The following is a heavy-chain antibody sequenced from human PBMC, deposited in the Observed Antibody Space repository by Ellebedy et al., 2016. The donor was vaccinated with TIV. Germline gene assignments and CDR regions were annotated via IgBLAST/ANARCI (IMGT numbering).Heavy chain of an antibody. CDR2: ISWNSGSI. CDR3: ASGGMELQNPFDY. D-gene: IGHD1-26*01. V-gene: IGHV3-9*01. J-gene: IGHJ4*02. CDR1: GFTFDDYA. Sequence: GGSLRLSCAASGFTFDDYAMHWVRQAPGKGLEWVSGISWNSGSIGYADSVKGRFSISRDNAKNSLYVQMNSLRDEDTAVYYCASGGMELQNPFDYWGQGTLVTVSS.